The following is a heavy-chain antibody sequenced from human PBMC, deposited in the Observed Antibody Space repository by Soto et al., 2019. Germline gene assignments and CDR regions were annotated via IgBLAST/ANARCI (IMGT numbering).Heavy chain of an antibody. Sequence: SETVSLTCTVSGGSINNYYWSWIRQPPGKGLEWIGYIYYSGNTNYNPSLKSRVTMSVDTSKNRFSLRLSSVTAADTAVYYCARQGGDYSSSWFWFDPWGQGTLVTVSS. CDR2: IYYSGNT. J-gene: IGHJ5*02. CDR1: GGSINNYY. CDR3: ARQGGDYSSSWFWFDP. V-gene: IGHV4-59*08. D-gene: IGHD6-6*01.